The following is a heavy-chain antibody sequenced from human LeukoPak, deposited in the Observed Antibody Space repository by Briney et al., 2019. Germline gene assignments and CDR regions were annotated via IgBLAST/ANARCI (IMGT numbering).Heavy chain of an antibody. CDR3: ARAGSGYDLTDY. CDR2: IYYSGST. D-gene: IGHD5-12*01. J-gene: IGHJ4*02. V-gene: IGHV4-61*01. CDR1: GGSVSSGSYY. Sequence: SETLSLTCTVSGGSVSSGSYYWSWIRQPPGKGLEWIGYIYYSGSTNYNPSLKSRVIISVDTSKNQFSLKLSSVTAEDTAVYYCARAGSGYDLTDYWGQGTLVTVSS.